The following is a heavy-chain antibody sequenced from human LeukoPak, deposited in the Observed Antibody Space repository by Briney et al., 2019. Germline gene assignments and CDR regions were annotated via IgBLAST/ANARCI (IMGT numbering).Heavy chain of an antibody. J-gene: IGHJ4*02. CDR3: AKPYYDFWSGWD. V-gene: IGHV3-23*01. CDR1: GFSFSSYA. CDR2: ISGSGGST. D-gene: IGHD3-3*01. Sequence: GGSLRLSCAASGFSFSSYAMSWVRQAPGKGLEWVSAISGSGGSTYYADSVKGRFTISRDNSKNTLYLQMNSLRAEDTAVYYCAKPYYDFWSGWDWGQGTLVTVSS.